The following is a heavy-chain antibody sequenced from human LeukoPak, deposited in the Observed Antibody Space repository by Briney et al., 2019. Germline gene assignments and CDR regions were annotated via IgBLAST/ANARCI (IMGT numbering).Heavy chain of an antibody. CDR3: ARDRAHYYDSSAFDI. V-gene: IGHV1-8*03. Sequence: ASVKVSCKASGYTFTSYDINWVRQATGQGLEWMGWMNPNSGNTGYAQKFQGRVTITRNTSISTAYMELSSLRSEGTAVYYCARDRAHYYDSSAFDIWGQGTMVTVSS. CDR2: MNPNSGNT. J-gene: IGHJ3*02. CDR1: GYTFTSYD. D-gene: IGHD3-22*01.